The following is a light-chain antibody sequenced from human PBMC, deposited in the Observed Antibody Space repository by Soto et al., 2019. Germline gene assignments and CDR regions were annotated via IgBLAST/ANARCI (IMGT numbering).Light chain of an antibody. J-gene: IGKJ5*01. CDR1: QTISTY. V-gene: IGKV1-39*01. Sequence: DIQMTQSPSSLSASVGDRVTITCRASQTISTYLNWYQQKPGKAPQLLIYAASNLQSGVPSRFSGSGSGTAFTLTISSLQREDFATYYCERYYSTPPEITFGQGTRLEIK. CDR2: AAS. CDR3: ERYYSTPPEIT.